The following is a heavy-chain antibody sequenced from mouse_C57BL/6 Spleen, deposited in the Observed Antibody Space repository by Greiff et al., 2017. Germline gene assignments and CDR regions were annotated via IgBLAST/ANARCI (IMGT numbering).Heavy chain of an antibody. CDR2: IDPVDGET. V-gene: IGHV14-2*01. J-gene: IGHJ2*01. CDR3: ARGSNTDY. D-gene: IGHD1-1*01. Sequence: VQLQQSGAELVKPGASVKLSCTASGFNIQDYYMHWVKPRTEQGLVWIGRIDPVDGETKSAPKFQGKATITADTSSNTAYLQLSSLTSEDTAVYYGARGSNTDYWGQGTTLTVSS. CDR1: GFNIQDYY.